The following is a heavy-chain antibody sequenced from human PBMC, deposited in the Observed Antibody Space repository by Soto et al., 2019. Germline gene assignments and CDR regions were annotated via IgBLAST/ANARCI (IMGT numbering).Heavy chain of an antibody. J-gene: IGHJ4*02. CDR1: RGAFGDYW. Sequence: GGSLRLSCEASRGAFGDYWMHWVRQAPGKGLEYVSAISSNGGSTYYADSVKGRFTISRDNSKNTLYLQMSSLRAEDTAVYYCVKTLQYSYGLPHWGQGTLVTVSS. V-gene: IGHV3-64D*06. CDR3: VKTLQYSYGLPH. D-gene: IGHD5-18*01. CDR2: ISSNGGST.